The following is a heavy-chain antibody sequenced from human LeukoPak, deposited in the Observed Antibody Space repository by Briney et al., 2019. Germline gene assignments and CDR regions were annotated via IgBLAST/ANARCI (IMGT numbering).Heavy chain of an antibody. CDR1: GGSFSGYY. CDR3: ARGRSGGSCYLS. J-gene: IGHJ5*02. V-gene: IGHV4-34*01. CDR2: INHSGST. D-gene: IGHD2-15*01. Sequence: SETLSLTCAVYGGSFSGYYWSWIRQPPGKGLEWIGEINHSGSTNYNPSLKSRVTISVDTSKNQFFLKLSSVTAADTAVYYCARGRSGGSCYLSWGQGTLVTVSS.